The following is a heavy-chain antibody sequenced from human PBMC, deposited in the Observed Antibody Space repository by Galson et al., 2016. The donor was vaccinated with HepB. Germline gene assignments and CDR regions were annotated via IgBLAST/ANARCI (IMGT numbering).Heavy chain of an antibody. CDR3: ARDDSGGWYGFHYGMDV. CDR2: IYHSGST. J-gene: IGHJ6*02. D-gene: IGHD6-19*01. V-gene: IGHV4-59*01. CDR1: GASLSYYY. Sequence: SETLSLTCSVSGASLSYYYWSWIRQPPGKGLEWIGYIYHSGSTNYNPSLTSRVTMSVDTSKNQFSLKLSSVTAADTAVYYCARDDSGGWYGFHYGMDVWGQGTTVTVSS.